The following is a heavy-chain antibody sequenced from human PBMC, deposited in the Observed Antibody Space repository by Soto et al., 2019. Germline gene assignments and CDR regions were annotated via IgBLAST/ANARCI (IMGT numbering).Heavy chain of an antibody. V-gene: IGHV3-30*18. CDR1: GFTFSSYD. Sequence: GGSLRLSCAASGFTFSSYDMHWVRQAPGKGLEWVSIISYDGSNKYYADSVKGRFTISRDNSKNTLYLQMNSLRAEDTAVYYCAKNYYGLNYGMDVWGQGTTVTVS. J-gene: IGHJ6*02. D-gene: IGHD3-10*01. CDR2: ISYDGSNK. CDR3: AKNYYGLNYGMDV.